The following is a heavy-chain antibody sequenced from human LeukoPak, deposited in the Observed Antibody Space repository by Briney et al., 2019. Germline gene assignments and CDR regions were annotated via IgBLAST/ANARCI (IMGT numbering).Heavy chain of an antibody. CDR1: GYTFTSYA. CDR3: ARGSFVVVPAASFDP. D-gene: IGHD2-2*01. CDR2: MNPNSGNT. Sequence: GASVKVSCKASGYTFTSYAINWVRQATGQGLEWIGWMNPNSGNTGYAQKFQGRVTMTRNTSTSTAYMELSGLRSEDTAVYYCARGSFVVVPAASFDPRGQGTLVTVSS. J-gene: IGHJ5*02. V-gene: IGHV1-8*01.